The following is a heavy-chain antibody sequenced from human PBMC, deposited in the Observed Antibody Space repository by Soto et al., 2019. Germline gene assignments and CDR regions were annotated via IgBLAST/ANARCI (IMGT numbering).Heavy chain of an antibody. CDR3: ARDSYDYIWGSYRYFDY. CDR1: GGSISSYY. D-gene: IGHD3-16*02. Sequence: SETLSLTCTVSGGSISSYYWSWIRQPPGKGLEWIGYIYYSGSTNYNPSLKSRVTKSVDTSKNQFSLKLSSVTAADTAVYYCARDSYDYIWGSYRYFDYWGQGTLVTVSS. V-gene: IGHV4-59*01. J-gene: IGHJ4*02. CDR2: IYYSGST.